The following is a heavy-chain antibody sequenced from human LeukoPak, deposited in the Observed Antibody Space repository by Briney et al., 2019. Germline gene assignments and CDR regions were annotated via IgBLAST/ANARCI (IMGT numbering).Heavy chain of an antibody. CDR2: ISSSSSYI. CDR3: ARDLKTTVTTNFDY. V-gene: IGHV3-21*01. CDR1: GLTFSSYS. J-gene: IGHJ4*02. D-gene: IGHD4-17*01. Sequence: GGSLRLSCAASGLTFSSYSMNWVRPAPGKGLEWVSSISSSSSYIYYADSVKGRFTISRDNAKNSLYLQMNSLRAEDTAVYYCARDLKTTVTTNFDYWGQGTLVTVSS.